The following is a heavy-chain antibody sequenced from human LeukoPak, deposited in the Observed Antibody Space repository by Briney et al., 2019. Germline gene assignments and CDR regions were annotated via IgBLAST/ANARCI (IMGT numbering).Heavy chain of an antibody. Sequence: GRSLRLSCAASGFTFSTYAMHWVRQAPGKGLEWVAVISYDGSSKYYADSVKGRFTISRDNSKNTLYLQMNSLRAEDTAVYYCAKDLRRFDPWGQGTLVTVSS. J-gene: IGHJ5*02. V-gene: IGHV3-30*04. CDR1: GFTFSTYA. CDR2: ISYDGSSK. CDR3: AKDLRRFDP.